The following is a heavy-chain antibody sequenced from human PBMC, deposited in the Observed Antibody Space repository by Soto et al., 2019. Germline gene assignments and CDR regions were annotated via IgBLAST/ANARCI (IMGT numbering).Heavy chain of an antibody. CDR1: GGSISSGGYS. V-gene: IGHV4-30-2*01. D-gene: IGHD2-8*01. CDR2: IYHSGST. J-gene: IGHJ5*02. CDR3: ARTLTHTGNWFDP. Sequence: SETLSLTCAVSGGSISSGGYSWSWIRQPPGKGLEWIGYIYHSGSTYYNPSLKSRVTISVDRFKNQFSLKLSSVTAADTAVYYCARTLTHTGNWFDPWGQGTQVTVSP.